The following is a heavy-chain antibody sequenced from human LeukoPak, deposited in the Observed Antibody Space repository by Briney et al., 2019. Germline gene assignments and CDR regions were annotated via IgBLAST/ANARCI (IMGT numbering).Heavy chain of an antibody. Sequence: SETLSLTCTVSGCSISSSAHYWGWIRQPPGKGLEWIACVYHSGSTFYNPSLKSRVTISVDTSKNQFSLRLRSVTAADTAVYYCARHFLPYYFDYWGQGTLATVSS. J-gene: IGHJ4*02. CDR3: ARHFLPYYFDY. V-gene: IGHV4-39*01. CDR2: VYHSGST. CDR1: GCSISSSAHY.